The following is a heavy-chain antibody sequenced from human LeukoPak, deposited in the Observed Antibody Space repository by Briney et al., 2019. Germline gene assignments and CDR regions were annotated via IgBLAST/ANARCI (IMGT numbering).Heavy chain of an antibody. CDR3: ARATPSLCRSSGCSIEYFDF. D-gene: IGHD2-2*01. Sequence: SETLSLTCTVSGGSVSSGGSYWSWIRQHPGKGLEWIGYIYYSGSTYYSPSLKSRAFISIDTSKNQFSLKLTSVTAADTAMYYCARATPSLCRSSGCSIEYFDFWGQGTLVTVSS. V-gene: IGHV4-31*03. CDR1: GGSVSSGGSY. CDR2: IYYSGST. J-gene: IGHJ4*02.